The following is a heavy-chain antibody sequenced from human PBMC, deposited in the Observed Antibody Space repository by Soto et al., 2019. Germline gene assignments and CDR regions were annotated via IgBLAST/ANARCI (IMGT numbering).Heavy chain of an antibody. CDR3: ARHRVTLATGFDY. D-gene: IGHD2-21*02. CDR2: IYYSGST. V-gene: IGHV4-39*01. Sequence: SDTLSLTYTRSGSSISSSSYYLCWTRQPPGKGLEWIGSIYYSGSTYYNPSLKSRVTISVDTSKNQFSLKLSSVTAADTAVYYCARHRVTLATGFDYWGQGTLVTVSS. J-gene: IGHJ4*02. CDR1: GSSISSSSYY.